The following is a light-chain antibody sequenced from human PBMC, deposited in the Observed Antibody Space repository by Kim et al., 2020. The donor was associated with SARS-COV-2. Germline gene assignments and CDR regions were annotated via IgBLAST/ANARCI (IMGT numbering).Light chain of an antibody. CDR3: QQYDSSPQLT. CDR1: QSISSRY. J-gene: IGKJ4*01. Sequence: EIVLTQSPGTLSLSPGERATLSCRASQSISSRYLAWYQQKPGQAPRLLIYGASARATAIPDRFSGSGSGTDFTLTISRLEPEDFAVYYCQQYDSSPQLTFGGGTKVDIK. CDR2: GAS. V-gene: IGKV3-20*01.